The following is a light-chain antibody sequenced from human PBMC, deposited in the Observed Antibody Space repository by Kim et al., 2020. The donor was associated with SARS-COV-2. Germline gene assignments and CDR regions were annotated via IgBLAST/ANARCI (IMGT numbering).Light chain of an antibody. CDR3: QQYDDSIT. CDR1: QSVNTGY. V-gene: IGKV3-20*01. J-gene: IGKJ4*01. Sequence: WSPGERGTLSCRASQSVNTGYLAWYQQKPGQAPRLLIYGASNRATGIPDRFSGSGSGTDFTLSISRLEPEDFAVYYCQQYDDSITFGGGTKVDIK. CDR2: GAS.